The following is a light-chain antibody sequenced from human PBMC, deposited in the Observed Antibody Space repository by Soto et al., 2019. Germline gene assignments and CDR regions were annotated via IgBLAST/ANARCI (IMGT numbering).Light chain of an antibody. Sequence: EAVLPKAPGTLPLPSCQRATLCGSASEYLGYNLAGFQRKPGQAPRLLILAASQRSAGVPARFRGSGSGTDVTLTISSLVPEDDAVYYCQERSGWPRGTFGGGTKVDIK. CDR1: EYLGYN. CDR3: QERSGWPRGT. V-gene: IGKV3-11*01. CDR2: AAS. J-gene: IGKJ4*01.